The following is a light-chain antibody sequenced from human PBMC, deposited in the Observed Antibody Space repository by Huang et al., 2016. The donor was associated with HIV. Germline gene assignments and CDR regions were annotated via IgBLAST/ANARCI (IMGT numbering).Light chain of an antibody. Sequence: IPLTQSPSSLSASVGDRVTITFRASEGIVNYLAWYKQKPGKAPKLLVYGASTLQTGVPSRVSGTGSGTHFNLTISSLQPEDFATCYCQQLSTYPRTFGQGTKVEIK. CDR3: QQLSTYPRT. CDR2: GAS. V-gene: IGKV1-9*01. J-gene: IGKJ1*01. CDR1: EGIVNY.